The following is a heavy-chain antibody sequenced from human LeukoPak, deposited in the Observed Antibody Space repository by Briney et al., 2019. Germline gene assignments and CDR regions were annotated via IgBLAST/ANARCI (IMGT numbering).Heavy chain of an antibody. D-gene: IGHD3-9*01. V-gene: IGHV3-30*18. CDR2: ISYDGSNK. CDR1: GFTFSSYG. CDR3: AKSERFDYDILTGYYGHYYYYGMDV. Sequence: GGSLRLSCAASGFTFSSYGMHWVRQAPGKGLEWVAVISYDGSNKYYADSVKGRFTISRDNSKNTLYLQMNSLRAEDTAVHYCAKSERFDYDILTGYYGHYYYYGMDVWGQGTTVTVSS. J-gene: IGHJ6*02.